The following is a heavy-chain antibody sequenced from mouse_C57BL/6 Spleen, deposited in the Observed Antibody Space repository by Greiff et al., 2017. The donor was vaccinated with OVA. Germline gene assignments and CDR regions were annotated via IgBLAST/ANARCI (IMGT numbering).Heavy chain of an antibody. D-gene: IGHD2-4*01. Sequence: VQLQQSGAELVKPGASVKLSCTASGFNIKDYYMHWVKQRTEQGLEWIGRIDPEDGETKYAPKFPGKATITADTSSNTAYLQLSSLTSEDTAVYYCARLYDYDRADYWGQGTTLTVSS. J-gene: IGHJ2*01. CDR3: ARLYDYDRADY. V-gene: IGHV14-2*01. CDR2: IDPEDGET. CDR1: GFNIKDYY.